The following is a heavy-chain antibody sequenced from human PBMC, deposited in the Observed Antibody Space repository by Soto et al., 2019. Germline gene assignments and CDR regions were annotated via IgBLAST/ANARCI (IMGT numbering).Heavy chain of an antibody. CDR3: ARVYGLVKHDDFWSGYYDY. CDR2: INPNGAST. V-gene: IGHV1-46*01. Sequence: QVQLVQSGAEVMKPGASVKISCKTSRYTFTNNYINWVRQAPGQGLEWVGLINPNGASTTYAQTFQGRVTMTRDTSTSTVYMELSSLRSDDTAVYYCARVYGLVKHDDFWSGYYDYWGQGTLVTVSS. J-gene: IGHJ4*02. D-gene: IGHD3-3*01. CDR1: RYTFTNNY.